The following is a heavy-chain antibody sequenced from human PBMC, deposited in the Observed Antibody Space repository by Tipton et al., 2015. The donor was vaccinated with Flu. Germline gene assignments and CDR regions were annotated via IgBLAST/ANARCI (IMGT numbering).Heavy chain of an antibody. D-gene: IGHD1-26*01. CDR1: GFTVSSNY. V-gene: IGHV3-53*01. CDR3: ARGPRGRNGYFDY. Sequence: VQLVQSGGGLIQPGGSLRLSCAASGFTVSSNYMSWVRQAPGKGLEWVSVIYSGGSTYYADSVKGRFTISRTNSKNTLYLQMNSLRAEDTAVYYCARGPRGRNGYFDYWGQGTLVTVSS. J-gene: IGHJ4*02. CDR2: IYSGGST.